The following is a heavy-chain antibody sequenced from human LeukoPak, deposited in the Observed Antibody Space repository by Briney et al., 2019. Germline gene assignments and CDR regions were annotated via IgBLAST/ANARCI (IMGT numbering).Heavy chain of an antibody. CDR2: ISSSSSYI. V-gene: IGHV3-21*01. J-gene: IGHJ3*02. CDR1: GFTFSSYS. CDR3: ASSELAYDAFDI. Sequence: PGGSLRLSCAASGFTFSSYSMNWVRQAPGKGLEWVSSISSSSSYIYYADSVKGRFTISRDNAKNSLYLQMNSLRAEDTAVYYCASSELAYDAFDIWGQGTMVTVSS. D-gene: IGHD1-1*01.